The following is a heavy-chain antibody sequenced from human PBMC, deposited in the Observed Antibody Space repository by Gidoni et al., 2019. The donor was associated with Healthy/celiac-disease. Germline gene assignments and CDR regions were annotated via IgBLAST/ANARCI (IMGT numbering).Heavy chain of an antibody. CDR2: INHSGST. D-gene: IGHD3-3*01. Sequence: QVQLQQWVAGLLQPSEPLSLTCAVYGGSFSGYYWSWIRQPPGKGLEWIGEINHSGSTNYNPALKSRVTISVDTSKNQFSLKLSSVTAADTAVDYCARTIRAAHFDYWGQGTLVTVSS. V-gene: IGHV4-34*01. CDR1: GGSFSGYY. J-gene: IGHJ4*02. CDR3: ARTIRAAHFDY.